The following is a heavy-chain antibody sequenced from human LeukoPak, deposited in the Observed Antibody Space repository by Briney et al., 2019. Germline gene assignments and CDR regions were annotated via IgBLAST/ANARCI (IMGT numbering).Heavy chain of an antibody. J-gene: IGHJ4*02. D-gene: IGHD3-10*01. Sequence: SETLSLTCTVSGGSISSSCYYWGWIRQPPGKGLEWIGSIYYSGSTYYNPSLKSRVTISVDTSKNQFSLKLSSVTAADTAVYYCARAGGFGELKDFDYWGQGTLVTVSS. CDR2: IYYSGST. CDR1: GGSISSSCYY. CDR3: ARAGGFGELKDFDY. V-gene: IGHV4-39*07.